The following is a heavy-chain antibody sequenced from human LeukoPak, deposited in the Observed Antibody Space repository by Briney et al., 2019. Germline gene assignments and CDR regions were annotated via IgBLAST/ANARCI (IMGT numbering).Heavy chain of an antibody. V-gene: IGHV3-23*01. Sequence: SGGSLRLSCAASGFTFSSYAMSWVRQAPGKGLEWVSAISGSGGSTYYADSVKGRFTISRDNSKNTLYLQMNSLRAEDTAVHYCAVGGTGTTFDYWGQGTLVTVSS. CDR2: ISGSGGST. D-gene: IGHD1-7*01. J-gene: IGHJ4*02. CDR1: GFTFSSYA. CDR3: AVGGTGTTFDY.